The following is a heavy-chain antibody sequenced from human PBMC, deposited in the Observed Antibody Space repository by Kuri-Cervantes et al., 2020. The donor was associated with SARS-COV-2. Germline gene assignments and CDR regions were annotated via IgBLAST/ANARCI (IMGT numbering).Heavy chain of an antibody. CDR3: ARHVVNYYDSSGYSWFDP. CDR2: IYYIEST. Sequence: SETLSLTCTVSGGSISSSSYYWGWIRQPPGKGLEWIGSIYYIESTYYNPSLKSRVTISVDTSKNQFSLKLSSVTAADTAVYYFARHVVNYYDSSGYSWFDPWGQGTLVTVSS. CDR1: GGSISSSSYY. J-gene: IGHJ5*02. V-gene: IGHV4-39*01. D-gene: IGHD3-22*01.